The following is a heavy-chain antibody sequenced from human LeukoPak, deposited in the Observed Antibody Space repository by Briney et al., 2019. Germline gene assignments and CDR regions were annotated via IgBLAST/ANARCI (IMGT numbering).Heavy chain of an antibody. CDR3: AREVGDYSQLNWFDP. Sequence: SETLSLTCAVYGGSFRGYYWSWIRQPPGKGLEWIGEINHSGSTNYNPSLKSRVTISVDTSKNQFSLKLSSVTAADTAVYYCAREVGDYSQLNWFDPWGQGTLVTVSS. J-gene: IGHJ5*02. CDR2: INHSGST. V-gene: IGHV4-34*01. D-gene: IGHD4-17*01. CDR1: GGSFRGYY.